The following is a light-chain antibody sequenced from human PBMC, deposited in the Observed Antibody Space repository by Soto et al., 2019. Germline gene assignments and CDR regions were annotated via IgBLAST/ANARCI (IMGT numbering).Light chain of an antibody. Sequence: DLQMTQSPSSLSASVGDRVTITCRASQDITNYLAWFQQKPGKAPKSLIYAASTLQSGVPSRFSGSGSGTDFTLTISSLQPEDFATYCQQYNTYPPTFGGGTKVEIK. V-gene: IGKV1-16*01. CDR3: QQYNTYPPT. CDR1: QDITNY. CDR2: AAS. J-gene: IGKJ4*01.